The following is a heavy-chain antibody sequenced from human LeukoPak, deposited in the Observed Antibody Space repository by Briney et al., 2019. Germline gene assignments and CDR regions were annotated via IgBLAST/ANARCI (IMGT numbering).Heavy chain of an antibody. CDR3: ARVEIVVVVAATGFDY. V-gene: IGHV1-18*01. J-gene: IGHJ4*02. D-gene: IGHD2-15*01. CDR1: GYTFTSYG. Sequence: ASVKVSCKASGYTFTSYGISWVRQAPGQGLEWVGWISAYNGNTNYAQKLQGRVTMTTDTSTSTAYMELRSLRSDDTAVYYCARVEIVVVVAATGFDYWGQGTLVTVSS. CDR2: ISAYNGNT.